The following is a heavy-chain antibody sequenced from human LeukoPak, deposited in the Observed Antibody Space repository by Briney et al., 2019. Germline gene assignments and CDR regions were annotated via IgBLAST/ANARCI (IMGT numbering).Heavy chain of an antibody. J-gene: IGHJ4*02. CDR2: IYPGDSDT. CDR3: ARPDYGGKQGSPFDY. CDR1: GYSFTSYW. V-gene: IGHV5-51*01. D-gene: IGHD4-23*01. Sequence: GESLKISCKGSGYSFTSYWIGWVRQMPGKGLEWMGIIYPGDSDTRYSPSFQGQVTISADKSISTAYLQWSSLKASDTAMYYCARPDYGGKQGSPFDYWGQGTLVTVSS.